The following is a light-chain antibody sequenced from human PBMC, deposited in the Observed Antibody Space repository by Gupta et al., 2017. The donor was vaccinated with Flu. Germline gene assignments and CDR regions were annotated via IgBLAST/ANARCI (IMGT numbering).Light chain of an antibody. V-gene: IGLV1-44*01. CDR1: SSNIGSNT. CDR3: AAWEDGRKGWI. J-gene: IGLJ2*01. CDR2: SDV. Sequence: QFVLTQPPSASGTPGQRVTISCSGSSSNIGSNTVNWYQQLPGTAPRVLIYSDVLRPSGVPDRFSGSKSGTSASLAISGLQADDEADYYCAAWEDGRKGWIFGGGTKLTVL.